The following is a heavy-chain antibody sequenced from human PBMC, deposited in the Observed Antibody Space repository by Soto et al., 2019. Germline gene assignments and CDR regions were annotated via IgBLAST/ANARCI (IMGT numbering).Heavy chain of an antibody. CDR3: ARVPTYYEDSIGKQLFHL. CDR2: IHNSGAATNSP. D-gene: IGHD3-22*01. Sequence: QVQLQASGPGPVYPSQTLSLICPVSGASIITDGYYWTWIRQDPGEGLEWLGYIHNSGAATNSPSYTPSLHSRNVIAVNISKSLFSVKLTSVTAEDTAVYYCARVPTYYEDSIGKQLFHLWGHGTLVPVS. CDR1: GASIITDGYY. V-gene: IGHV4-31*03. J-gene: IGHJ5*02.